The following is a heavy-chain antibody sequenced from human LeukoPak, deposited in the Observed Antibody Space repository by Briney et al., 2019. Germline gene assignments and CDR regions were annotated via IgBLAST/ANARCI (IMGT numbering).Heavy chain of an antibody. CDR2: INGSGGST. V-gene: IGHV3-23*01. Sequence: PGGSLRLSCAASGFTFSSYAMSWVRQAPGKGLEWVSAINGSGGSTYYADSVKGRFTISRDNSKNTLYLQMNSLRAEDTAVYYCAKGPRYQLLPNWFDPWGQGTLVTVSS. J-gene: IGHJ5*02. D-gene: IGHD2-2*01. CDR1: GFTFSSYA. CDR3: AKGPRYQLLPNWFDP.